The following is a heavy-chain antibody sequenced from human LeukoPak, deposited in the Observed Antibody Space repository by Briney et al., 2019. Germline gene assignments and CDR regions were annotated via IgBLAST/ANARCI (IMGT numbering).Heavy chain of an antibody. CDR2: INSDGRST. CDR3: ARSAYPGNSVIED. Sequence: GGSLRLSCAGSGITFSSYWMHWVRQAPGKGLVWVSRINSDGRSTNYADSVKGRFAISRDNAKNTLYLQMNSLRAEDTAVYYCARSAYPGNSVIEDWGRGTLVTVSS. D-gene: IGHD4-23*01. J-gene: IGHJ4*02. CDR1: GITFSSYW. V-gene: IGHV3-74*01.